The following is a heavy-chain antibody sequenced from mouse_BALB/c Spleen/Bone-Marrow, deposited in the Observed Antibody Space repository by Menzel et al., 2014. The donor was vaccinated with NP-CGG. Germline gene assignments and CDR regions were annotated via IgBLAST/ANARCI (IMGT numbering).Heavy chain of an antibody. CDR2: ISSGSSTI. CDR1: GITFRNFG. V-gene: IGHV5-17*02. Sequence: VQLKESGGGLVQPGGSRKLSCAASGITFRNFGMHWVRQAPEKGLEWVAYISSGSSTIYYADTLKGRLTISRDNPKNTLFLQMTGLRSEDTAMYYCARIGRARGYAMDYWGQGTSVTVSS. J-gene: IGHJ4*01. D-gene: IGHD3-3*01. CDR3: ARIGRARGYAMDY.